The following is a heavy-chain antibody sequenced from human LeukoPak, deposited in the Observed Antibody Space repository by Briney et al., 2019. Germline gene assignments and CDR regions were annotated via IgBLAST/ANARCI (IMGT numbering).Heavy chain of an antibody. D-gene: IGHD6-13*01. CDR3: ARGRSSSWYSLKGAFDI. V-gene: IGHV4-34*01. Sequence: PSETLSLTCAVYGGSFSGYYWSWIRQPPGKGLEWIGEINHSGSTNYNPSLKSRVTISVDTSKNQFSLKLSSVTAADTAVYYCARGRSSSWYSLKGAFDIWGQGTMVTVSS. J-gene: IGHJ3*02. CDR2: INHSGST. CDR1: GGSFSGYY.